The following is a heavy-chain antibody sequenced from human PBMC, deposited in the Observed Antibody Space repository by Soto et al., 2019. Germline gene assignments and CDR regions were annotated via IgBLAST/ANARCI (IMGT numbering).Heavy chain of an antibody. CDR1: GYSFTSYW. J-gene: IGHJ6*02. CDR3: ARLMGSVCLGDRHYGMDV. V-gene: IGHV5-10-1*01. D-gene: IGHD3-10*01. Sequence: PGESLKISCEGSGYSFTSYWITWVRQMPGKGLEWMGRIDPTDSYTNYSPSFQGHVTISTDKSISTAYLQWSSLKASDTAMYYCARLMGSVCLGDRHYGMDVWGQGTTVTVSS. CDR2: IDPTDSYT.